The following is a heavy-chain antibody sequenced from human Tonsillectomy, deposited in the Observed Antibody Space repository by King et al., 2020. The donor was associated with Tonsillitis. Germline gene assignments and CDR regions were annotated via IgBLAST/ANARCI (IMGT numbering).Heavy chain of an antibody. Sequence: QLVQSGAEVKKHGSSVKVSCKASGGTFSSYAISWVRQAPGQGLEWMGRIIPILGIANYAQKFQGRVTITADNSTRPAYMVLSSLRSEDTAVYYCARGPLYYDSSGYYFDYWGQGTLVTVSS. V-gene: IGHV1-69*09. CDR2: IIPILGIA. CDR1: GGTFSSYA. D-gene: IGHD3-22*01. J-gene: IGHJ4*02. CDR3: ARGPLYYDSSGYYFDY.